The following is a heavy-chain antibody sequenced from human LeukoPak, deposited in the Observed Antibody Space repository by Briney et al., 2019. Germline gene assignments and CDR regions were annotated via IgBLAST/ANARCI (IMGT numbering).Heavy chain of an antibody. J-gene: IGHJ4*02. Sequence: GGSLRLSCAASGFTFSSYEMNWVRPAPGKGLEWVSYISSSGSTIYYADSVKGRFTISRDNAKNSLYLQMNSLRAEDTAVYYCAKGEMATLATFFDYWGQGTLVTVSS. D-gene: IGHD5-24*01. CDR2: ISSSGSTI. CDR3: AKGEMATLATFFDY. V-gene: IGHV3-48*03. CDR1: GFTFSSYE.